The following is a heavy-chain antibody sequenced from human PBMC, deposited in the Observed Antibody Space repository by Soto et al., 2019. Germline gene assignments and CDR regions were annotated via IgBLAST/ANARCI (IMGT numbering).Heavy chain of an antibody. V-gene: IGHV1-18*01. CDR1: GYTCTSYG. J-gene: IGHJ3*02. CDR3: AREDRMYYYGSGTRAPPPGPDAFDI. CDR2: ISAYNGNT. D-gene: IGHD3-10*01. Sequence: ASVKVSCKASGYTCTSYGISWGRQAPGQGLEWMGWISAYNGNTNYAQKLQGRVTMTTDTSTSTAYMELRSLRSDDTAVYYCAREDRMYYYGSGTRAPPPGPDAFDIWGQGTMVPVSS.